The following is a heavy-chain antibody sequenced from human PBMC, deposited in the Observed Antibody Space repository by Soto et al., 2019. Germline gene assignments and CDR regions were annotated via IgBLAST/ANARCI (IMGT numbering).Heavy chain of an antibody. CDR2: ISAYNGNT. CDR1: GYTFTRYG. Sequence: ASVKVSCKASGYTFTRYGISWVRQTPGQGLEWMGWISAYNGNTNYSQKLQGRVTMTRDTSTSTAYMELSSLRSEDTAVYYCARAEVLLWFGELLSNYYYYGMHVWGQGTTVTV. J-gene: IGHJ6*02. D-gene: IGHD3-10*01. V-gene: IGHV1-18*01. CDR3: ARAEVLLWFGELLSNYYYYGMHV.